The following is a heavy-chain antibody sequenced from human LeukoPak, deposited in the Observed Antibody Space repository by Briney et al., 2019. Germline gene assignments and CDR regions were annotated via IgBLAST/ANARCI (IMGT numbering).Heavy chain of an antibody. CDR3: ARPGGYCSSTSCPAGAFDI. CDR2: INSDGSST. CDR1: GFTFSSYW. Sequence: GGSLRLSCAASGFTFSSYWMHWVRQAPGKGLVWVSRINSDGSSTSYADSVKGRFTISRDNAQNTLYLQMNSLRAEDTAVYYCARPGGYCSSTSCPAGAFDIWGQGTMVTVSS. J-gene: IGHJ3*02. D-gene: IGHD2-2*03. V-gene: IGHV3-74*01.